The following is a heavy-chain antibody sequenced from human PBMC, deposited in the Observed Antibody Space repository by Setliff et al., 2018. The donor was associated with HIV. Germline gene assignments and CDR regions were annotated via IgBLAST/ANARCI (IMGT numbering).Heavy chain of an antibody. D-gene: IGHD4-17*01. CDR1: GVSISNYY. Sequence: PSETLSLTCTVSGVSISNYYWSWIRQPPGKGLEWIGYMYYSGNTNYNPSLTGRVTISLDTSKNQFSLKLAFVTAADTAVYYCARYSTLTTNFDYWGQGTLVTVSS. CDR2: MYYSGNT. J-gene: IGHJ4*02. CDR3: ARYSTLTTNFDY. V-gene: IGHV4-59*08.